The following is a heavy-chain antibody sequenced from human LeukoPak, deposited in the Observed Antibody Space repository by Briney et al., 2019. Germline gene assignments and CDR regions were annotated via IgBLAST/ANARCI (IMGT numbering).Heavy chain of an antibody. D-gene: IGHD7-27*01. Sequence: GGSLRLSCAASGFTFSNAWMNWVRQAPGKGLEWVGRIKSKTDGGTTDYAAPLKGGFTISRDDSKHTLYLQVNSLKTEDTAVYYCTTGNWGSFSYWGQGTLVTVSS. V-gene: IGHV3-15*01. CDR1: GFTFSNAW. CDR3: TTGNWGSFSY. CDR2: IKSKTDGGTT. J-gene: IGHJ4*02.